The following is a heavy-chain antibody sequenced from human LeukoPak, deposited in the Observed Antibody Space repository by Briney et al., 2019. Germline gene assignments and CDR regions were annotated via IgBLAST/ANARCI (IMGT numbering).Heavy chain of an antibody. CDR1: GGSISSGGYS. CDR3: ALSMISGDDAFDI. J-gene: IGHJ3*02. CDR2: IYHSGST. D-gene: IGHD3/OR15-3a*01. Sequence: PSQTLSLTCAVSGGSISSGGYSWSWIRQPPGKGLEWIGYIYHSGSTYYNPSLKSRVTISVDRSKNQFSLKLSSVTAADTAVYYCALSMISGDDAFDIWGQGTMVTVSS. V-gene: IGHV4-30-2*01.